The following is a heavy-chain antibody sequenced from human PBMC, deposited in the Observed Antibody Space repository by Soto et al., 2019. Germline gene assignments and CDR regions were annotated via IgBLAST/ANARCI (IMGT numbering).Heavy chain of an antibody. V-gene: IGHV3-23*01. CDR2: IGGSGGYT. J-gene: IGHJ6*02. CDR1: GFTFSSYV. D-gene: IGHD2-21*01. Sequence: WGSLRLSCAASGFTFSSYVMSWVRQAPGKGLEWVSAIGGSGGYTYYADSVKGRFTISRDSSKNTLYLQMNSLRAEDTALYYCAKALIVVDIGYGMHXWGQVTMVTVS. CDR3: AKALIVVDIGYGMHX.